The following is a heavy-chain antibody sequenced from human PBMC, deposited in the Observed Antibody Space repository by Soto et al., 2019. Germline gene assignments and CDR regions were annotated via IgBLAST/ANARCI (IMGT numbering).Heavy chain of an antibody. CDR2: MNANSGNT. CDR1: GYTFTSYD. V-gene: IGHV1-8*01. J-gene: IGHJ6*02. CDR3: ARDVYYDILTGYSKSPYYYYYGMDV. Sequence: ASVKVSCKASGYTFTSYDINWVRQATGQGLEWMGWMNANSGNTGYAQKFQGRVTMTTDTSISTAYMELRSLRSDDTAVYYCARDVYYDILTGYSKSPYYYYYGMDVWGQGTTVTVSS. D-gene: IGHD3-9*01.